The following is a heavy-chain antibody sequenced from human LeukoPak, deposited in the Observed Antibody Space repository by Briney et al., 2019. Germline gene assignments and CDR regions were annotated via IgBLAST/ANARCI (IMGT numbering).Heavy chain of an antibody. CDR3: ARVRGYCSSTICYRYYFDY. Sequence: SETLSLTCTVSGYSISSGFYWGWIRQPPGKGLEWVGTIYHSGSTYYNPSLKSRVTISVDTSKNQFSLKLTSVTAADTAVYYCARVRGYCSSTICYRYYFDYWGQGTLVTVSS. CDR2: IYHSGST. V-gene: IGHV4-38-2*02. CDR1: GYSISSGFY. J-gene: IGHJ4*02. D-gene: IGHD2-2*01.